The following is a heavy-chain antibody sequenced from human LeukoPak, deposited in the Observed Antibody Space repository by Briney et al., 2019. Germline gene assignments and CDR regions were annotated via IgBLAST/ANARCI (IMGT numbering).Heavy chain of an antibody. J-gene: IGHJ4*02. CDR1: GFTFSYYT. V-gene: IGHV3-21*01. Sequence: PGGSLRLSCAASGFTFSYYTMNWVRQAPGKGLEWVSSISSSSTYIYYADSVKGRFTISRDNAKNSLYLQMNSLRAEDTAVYCCELDVDMVMADCDYWGQGTLVTVSS. CDR3: ELDVDMVMADCDY. D-gene: IGHD5-12*01. CDR2: ISSSSTYI.